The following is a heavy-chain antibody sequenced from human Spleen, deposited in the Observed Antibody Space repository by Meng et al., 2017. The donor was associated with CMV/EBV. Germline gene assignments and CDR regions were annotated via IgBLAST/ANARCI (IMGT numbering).Heavy chain of an antibody. CDR2: IIPIFGTA. D-gene: IGHD5-24*01. Sequence: SVKVSCKASGGTFSSYAISWVRQAPGQGLEWMGGIIPIFGTANYAQKFQGRVTITTDESTSTSYMELSSLRSEDTAVYYCASADGYNYPLDSWGQGTLVTVSS. J-gene: IGHJ4*02. CDR1: GGTFSSYA. CDR3: ASADGYNYPLDS. V-gene: IGHV1-69*05.